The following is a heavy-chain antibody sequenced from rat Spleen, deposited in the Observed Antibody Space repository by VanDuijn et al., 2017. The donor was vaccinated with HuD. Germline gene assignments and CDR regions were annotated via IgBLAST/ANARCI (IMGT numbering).Heavy chain of an antibody. J-gene: IGHJ1*01. Sequence: EVQLVESGGGLVQPGRSMKLSCAASGFTFSNYYMAWVRQAPTKGLEWVASISTGGGNTYYRDSVKGRFIFSRDNAKSTLYLQMDSLRSEDTATYYCVRDKTNYGYWYFDFWGPGTMVTVSS. CDR1: GFTFSNYY. CDR3: VRDKTNYGYWYFDF. CDR2: ISTGGGNT. D-gene: IGHD1-11*01. V-gene: IGHV5-25*01.